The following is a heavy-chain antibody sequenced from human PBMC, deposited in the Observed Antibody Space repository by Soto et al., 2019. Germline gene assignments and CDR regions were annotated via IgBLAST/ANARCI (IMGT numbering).Heavy chain of an antibody. CDR1: GGSISSYY. D-gene: IGHD2-15*01. Sequence: SETLSLTCTVSGGSISSYYWSWIRQPPGKGLEWIGYIYYSGSTNYNPSLKSRVTISVDTSKNQFSLKLSSVTAADTAVYYCARGVGVFSCVWFHHTDTTEIYTLSRHDAPPISVQ. V-gene: IGHV4-59*12. CDR2: IYYSGST. J-gene: IGHJ1*01. CDR3: ARGVGVFSCVWFHHTDTTEIYTLSRHDAPPISVQ.